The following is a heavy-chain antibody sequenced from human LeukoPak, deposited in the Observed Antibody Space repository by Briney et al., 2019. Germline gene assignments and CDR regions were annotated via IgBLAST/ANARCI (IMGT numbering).Heavy chain of an antibody. V-gene: IGHV3-23*01. CDR2: ISGSGAGT. D-gene: IGHD3-10*01. CDR1: GFTFRSYA. J-gene: IGHJ4*02. Sequence: GGSLRLSCAASGFTFRSYAMSWVRQAPGKGLEWVSSISGSGAGTYYAESVKGRFTVSREHSKNPLYLQMNRLRAGDTAVYYCAKDPEGGSGSPWYFEYWGQGTLVTVSS. CDR3: AKDPEGGSGSPWYFEY.